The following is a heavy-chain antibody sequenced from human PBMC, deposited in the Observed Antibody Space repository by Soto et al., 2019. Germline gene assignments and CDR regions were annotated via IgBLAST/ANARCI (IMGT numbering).Heavy chain of an antibody. D-gene: IGHD5-18*01. Sequence: PGGSLRLSCAASGFTFSSYGMHWVRQAPGKGLEWVAVIWYDGSNKYYADSVKGRFTISRDNSKNTLYLQMNSLRAEDTAVYYCARALVRCDTAMVNPTCYYYYGTDVWGQGTTVTVSS. J-gene: IGHJ6*02. CDR2: IWYDGSNK. CDR3: ARALVRCDTAMVNPTCYYYYGTDV. CDR1: GFTFSSYG. V-gene: IGHV3-33*01.